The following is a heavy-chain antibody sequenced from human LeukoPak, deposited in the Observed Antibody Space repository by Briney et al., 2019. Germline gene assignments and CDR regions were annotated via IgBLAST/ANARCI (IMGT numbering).Heavy chain of an antibody. D-gene: IGHD3-10*01. CDR2: ISYTGST. J-gene: IGHJ4*02. V-gene: IGHV4-59*01. CDR1: GSSISTYY. CDR3: ARHSGPVDGFDF. Sequence: PSETLSLTCTVSGSSISTYYWSWIRQPPGKGLEWIGYISYTGSTNYNLSLRSRVTMSVDTSKNQFSLKLSSVTAADTAMYYCARHSGPVDGFDFWGQGTLVAVSS.